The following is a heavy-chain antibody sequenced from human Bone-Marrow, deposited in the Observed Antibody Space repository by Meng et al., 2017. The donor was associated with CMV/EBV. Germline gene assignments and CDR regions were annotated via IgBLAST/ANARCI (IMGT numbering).Heavy chain of an antibody. J-gene: IGHJ6*02. D-gene: IGHD2-2*01. V-gene: IGHV4-61*01. CDR2: IYYSGST. CDR3: ARDTHIVVVPAAIYYYYGMDV. CDR1: GGSVSSVSYY. Sequence: GSLRLSCTVSGGSVSSVSYYWSWIRQPPGKGLEWIGYIYYSGSTNYNPSLKSRVTISVDTSKNQFSLKLSSVTAADTAVYYCARDTHIVVVPAAIYYYYGMDVWGQGTTVTGSS.